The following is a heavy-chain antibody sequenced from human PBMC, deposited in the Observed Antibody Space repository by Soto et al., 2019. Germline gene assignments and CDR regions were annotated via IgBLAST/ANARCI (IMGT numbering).Heavy chain of an antibody. Sequence: QVQLVQSGAEVKKPGSSVKVSCKASGGTFSSYAISWVRQAPGQGLEWMGGIIPIFGTANYAQKFQGRVTITADESTSSAYMELSSLRSEDTAVYYCARVGQQLVPRESFYYFALDVWGQGTTVTVSS. V-gene: IGHV1-69*12. D-gene: IGHD6-13*01. J-gene: IGHJ6*02. CDR1: GGTFSSYA. CDR2: IIPIFGTA. CDR3: ARVGQQLVPRESFYYFALDV.